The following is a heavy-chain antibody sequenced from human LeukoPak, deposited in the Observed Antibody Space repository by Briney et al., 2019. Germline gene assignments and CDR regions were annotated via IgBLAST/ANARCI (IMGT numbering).Heavy chain of an antibody. CDR1: GFTFSSYW. D-gene: IGHD1-26*01. CDR2: INSDGSST. CDR3: ARDGGIVGATRLPL. Sequence: GGSLRLSCAGPGFTFSSYWMHWVRQAPGKGLVWVSRINSDGSSTTYADSVKGRFTISRNNAKNTLYLQMNSLRVEDTAMYFCARDGGIVGATRLPLWGQGTLVTVSS. J-gene: IGHJ4*02. V-gene: IGHV3-74*01.